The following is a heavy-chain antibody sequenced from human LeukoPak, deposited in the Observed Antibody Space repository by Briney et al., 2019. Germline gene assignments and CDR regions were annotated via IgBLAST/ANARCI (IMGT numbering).Heavy chain of an antibody. CDR1: VFTFSSYA. CDR2: ISGSGGST. V-gene: IGHV3-23*01. CDR3: AKNYDYVWGRYRHNYFDY. Sequence: PGGSLRLSCAASVFTFSSYAMSWVRQAPGKGLEWVSAISGSGGSTYYADSVKGRFTISRDNSKNTLYLQMNSLRAEDTAVYYCAKNYDYVWGRYRHNYFDYWGQGTLVTVSS. D-gene: IGHD3-16*02. J-gene: IGHJ4*02.